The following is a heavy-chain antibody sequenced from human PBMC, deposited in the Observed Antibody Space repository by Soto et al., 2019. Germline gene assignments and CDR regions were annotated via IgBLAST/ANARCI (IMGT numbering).Heavy chain of an antibody. CDR1: GFTFSSYS. Sequence: GVSLRLSCAASGFTFSSYSMNWVRQAPGKGLEWVSYISSSSSTIYYADSVKGRFTISRDNAKNSLYLQMNSLRAEDTAVYYCARANPGLTYYYYYMDVWGKGTTVTVSS. J-gene: IGHJ6*03. V-gene: IGHV3-48*01. CDR2: ISSSSSTI. CDR3: ARANPGLTYYYYYMDV.